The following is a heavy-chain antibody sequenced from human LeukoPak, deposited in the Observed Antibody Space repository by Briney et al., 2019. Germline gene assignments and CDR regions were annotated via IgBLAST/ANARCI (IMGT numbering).Heavy chain of an antibody. D-gene: IGHD4-17*01. CDR3: ARDLYGDYVFDY. CDR1: GFTFREFA. CDR2: ISSSSSSYI. Sequence: GGSLRLSCTSSGFTFREFAVSWFRQAPGKGLEWVSSISSSSSSYISYADSMKGRFTISRDNAKNSLYLQMNSLRAEDTAVYYCARDLYGDYVFDYWGQGTLVTVSS. J-gene: IGHJ4*02. V-gene: IGHV3-21*01.